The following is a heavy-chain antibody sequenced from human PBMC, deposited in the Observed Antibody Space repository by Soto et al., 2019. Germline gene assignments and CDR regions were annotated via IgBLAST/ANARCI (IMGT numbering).Heavy chain of an antibody. D-gene: IGHD6-19*01. CDR2: TYYRSKWYN. CDR3: ARDPIAVAGRWYYFDY. V-gene: IGHV6-1*01. J-gene: IGHJ4*02. CDR1: GYSVSSNSAA. Sequence: PSQTLSLTCAISGYSVSSNSAAWNWIRQSPSRGLEWLGRTYYRSKWYNDYAVSVKSRITINPDTSKNQFSLQLNSVTPEDTAVYYCARDPIAVAGRWYYFDYWGQGTLVTVSS.